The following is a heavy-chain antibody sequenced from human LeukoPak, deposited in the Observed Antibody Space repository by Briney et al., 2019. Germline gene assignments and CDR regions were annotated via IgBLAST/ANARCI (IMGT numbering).Heavy chain of an antibody. CDR1: GFTSSTYA. Sequence: PGGSLRLSCAASGFTSSTYAMSWVRQAPGKGLEWVSAISGRGVSTSYADSVRGRFTISRDNSKNTLYLQMNSLRAEDTAVYYCAKAASGNWNDVSDYWGQGTLVTVSS. CDR3: AKAASGNWNDVSDY. J-gene: IGHJ4*02. V-gene: IGHV3-23*01. D-gene: IGHD1-20*01. CDR2: ISGRGVST.